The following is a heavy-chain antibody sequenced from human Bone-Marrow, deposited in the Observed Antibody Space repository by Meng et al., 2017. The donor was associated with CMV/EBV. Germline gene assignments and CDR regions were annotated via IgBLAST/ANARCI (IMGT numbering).Heavy chain of an antibody. CDR3: ARGTTFYYYYGMDV. J-gene: IGHJ6*02. Sequence: LSLTCAASGFTFSSYAMSWVRQAPGKGLEWVSGINWNGGSTGYADSVKGRFTISRDNAKNSLYLQMNSLRAEDTALYHCARGTTFYYYYGMDVWGQGTTVTVSS. V-gene: IGHV3-20*01. CDR2: INWNGGST. D-gene: IGHD1-14*01. CDR1: GFTFSSYA.